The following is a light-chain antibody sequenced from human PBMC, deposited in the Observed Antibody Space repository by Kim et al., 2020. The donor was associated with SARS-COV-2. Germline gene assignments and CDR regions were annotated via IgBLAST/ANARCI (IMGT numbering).Light chain of an antibody. Sequence: SASGGDSVTMTCRARQSITRWVAWYQQKPGKAPKLLIYDASSLKRGVPSRFSGSGSGTEFTLTIRSLQPDDFATYYCHQYNSYSHTLGQGTNREI. CDR2: DAS. CDR1: QSITRW. V-gene: IGKV1-5*01. J-gene: IGKJ2*01. CDR3: HQYNSYSHT.